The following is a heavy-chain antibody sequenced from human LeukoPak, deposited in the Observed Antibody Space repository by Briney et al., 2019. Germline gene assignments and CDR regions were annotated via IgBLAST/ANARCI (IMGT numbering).Heavy chain of an antibody. Sequence: PGGSLRLSCAASGFTFSSYEMNWIRQAPGKGLEWVSYISSSGSTIYYGDSVKGRFTISRDNAKNSLYLQMNSLRAEDTAVYYCARVRSSGWYDYWGQGTLVTVSS. J-gene: IGHJ4*02. CDR3: ARVRSSGWYDY. D-gene: IGHD6-19*01. V-gene: IGHV3-48*03. CDR2: ISSSGSTI. CDR1: GFTFSSYE.